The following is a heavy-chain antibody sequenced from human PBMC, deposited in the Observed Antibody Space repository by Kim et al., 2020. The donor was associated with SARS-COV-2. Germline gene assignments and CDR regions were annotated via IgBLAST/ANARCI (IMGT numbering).Heavy chain of an antibody. D-gene: IGHD3-22*01. CDR1: GGSISSSSYY. J-gene: IGHJ5*02. CDR2: IYYSGST. V-gene: IGHV4-39*01. Sequence: SETLSLTRTVSGGSISSSSYYWGWIRQPPGKGLEWIGSIYYSGSTYYNPSLKSRVTISVDTSKNQFSLKLSSVTAADTAVYYCARGLTMIVVVIPGGWFDPWGQGTLVTVSS. CDR3: ARGLTMIVVVIPGGWFDP.